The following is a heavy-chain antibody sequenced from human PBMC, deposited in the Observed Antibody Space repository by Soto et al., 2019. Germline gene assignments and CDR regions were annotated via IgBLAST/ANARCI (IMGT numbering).Heavy chain of an antibody. D-gene: IGHD3-3*01. CDR3: ARQSAYDFWSGYPPTDAFDI. Sequence: NPSETLSLTCTVSGGSISSGGYYWSWIRQHPGKGLEWIGYIYYSGSTYYNPSLKSRVTISVDTSKNQFSLKLSSVTAADTAVYYCARQSAYDFWSGYPPTDAFDIWGQGTMVTVSS. CDR2: IYYSGST. V-gene: IGHV4-31*03. J-gene: IGHJ3*02. CDR1: GGSISSGGYY.